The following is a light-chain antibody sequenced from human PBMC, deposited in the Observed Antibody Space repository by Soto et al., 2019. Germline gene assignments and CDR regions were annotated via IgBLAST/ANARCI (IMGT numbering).Light chain of an antibody. J-gene: IGKJ1*01. Sequence: AIQMTQSPSSLSASVGDRVTITCRASQGIRNDLGWYQKKPGKDPNLLIYTASSLQSGVPSRFSGSGSGTDFTLTISSLQTEDFATYYCLQDYNYPRTFGQGTKVDIK. CDR3: LQDYNYPRT. CDR1: QGIRND. CDR2: TAS. V-gene: IGKV1-6*01.